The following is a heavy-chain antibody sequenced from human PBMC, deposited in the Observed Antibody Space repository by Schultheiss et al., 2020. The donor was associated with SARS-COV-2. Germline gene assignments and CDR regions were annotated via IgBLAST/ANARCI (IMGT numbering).Heavy chain of an antibody. CDR1: GGSISSYY. D-gene: IGHD3-10*01. CDR3: ARSGSYSGIDY. J-gene: IGHJ4*02. Sequence: SETLSLTCTVSGGSISSYYWSWIRQPPGKGLEWIGSIYYSGSTYYNPSLKSRVTISVDTSKNQFSLKLSSVTAADTAVYYCARSGSYSGIDYWGQGTLVTVSS. CDR2: IYYSGST. V-gene: IGHV4-59*05.